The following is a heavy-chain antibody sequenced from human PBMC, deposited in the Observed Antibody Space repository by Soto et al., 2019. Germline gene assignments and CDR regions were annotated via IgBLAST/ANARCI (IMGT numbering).Heavy chain of an antibody. CDR2: INAGNGNT. J-gene: IGHJ6*04. CDR3: AREQQLVPYYYYGMDV. Sequence: ASVKVSGKASGYAVTSYAMHWVRQAPGQRLEWMGWINAGNGNTKYSQKFQGRVTITRDTSASTAYMELSSLRSEDTAVYYCAREQQLVPYYYYGMDVWGKGTTVTVSS. V-gene: IGHV1-3*01. D-gene: IGHD6-13*01. CDR1: GYAVTSYA.